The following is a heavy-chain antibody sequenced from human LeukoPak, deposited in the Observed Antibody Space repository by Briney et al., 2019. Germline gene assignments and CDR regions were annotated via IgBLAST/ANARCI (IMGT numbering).Heavy chain of an antibody. V-gene: IGHV3-23*01. CDR1: GFTFSNYA. Sequence: GGSLRLSXAASGFTFSNYAMSWVCQAPGKGLEWVSGLSGTTGSTYYADSVKGRFTISRDNSENMLYLQMNSLGAEDTALYYCAKGREMATITDFDYWGQGTLVTVSS. CDR3: AKGREMATITDFDY. J-gene: IGHJ4*02. D-gene: IGHD5-24*01. CDR2: LSGTTGST.